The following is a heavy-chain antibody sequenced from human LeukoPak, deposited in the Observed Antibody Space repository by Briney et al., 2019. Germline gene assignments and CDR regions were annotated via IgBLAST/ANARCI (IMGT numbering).Heavy chain of an antibody. CDR2: IYTSGST. D-gene: IGHD1-1*01. CDR3: ARAAYNWNTYYFDY. J-gene: IGHJ4*02. Sequence: MPSETLSLTCTVSGGSISSYYWSWIRQPPGKRLEWIGYIYTSGSTNYNPSLKSRATISVDTSKNQFSLKLSSVTAADTAVYYCARAAYNWNTYYFDYWGQGTLVTVSS. CDR1: GGSISSYY. V-gene: IGHV4-4*09.